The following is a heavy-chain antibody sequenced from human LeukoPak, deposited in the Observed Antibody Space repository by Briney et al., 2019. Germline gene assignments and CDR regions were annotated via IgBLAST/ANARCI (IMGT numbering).Heavy chain of an antibody. CDR2: INHSGST. J-gene: IGHJ6*03. D-gene: IGHD6-13*01. CDR1: GGSISSYY. Sequence: SETLSLTCTVSGGSISSYYWSWIRQPPGKGLEWIGEINHSGSTNYNPSLKSRVTISVDTSKNQFSLKLSSVTAADTAVYYCARGRIAAAYRYYYMDVWGKGTTVTVSS. V-gene: IGHV4-34*01. CDR3: ARGRIAAAYRYYYMDV.